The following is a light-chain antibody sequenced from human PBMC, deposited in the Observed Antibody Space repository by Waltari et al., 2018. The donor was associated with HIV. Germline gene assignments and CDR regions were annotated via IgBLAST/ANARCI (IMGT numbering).Light chain of an antibody. CDR3: QQSYSSPGT. CDR1: QSISNN. J-gene: IGKJ1*01. CDR2: AAS. V-gene: IGKV1-39*01. Sequence: DIQMTQSPSSLSASVGDRVTITCRASQSISNNLNWYQQKPGKVPNLLIYAASSLESGVPSRFSGSGSGTEFTLTISSLQYEDFATYHCQQSYSSPGTFGQGTKVEI.